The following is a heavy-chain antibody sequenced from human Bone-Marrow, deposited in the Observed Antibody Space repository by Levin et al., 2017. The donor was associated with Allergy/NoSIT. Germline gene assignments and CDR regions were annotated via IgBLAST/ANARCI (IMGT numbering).Heavy chain of an antibody. V-gene: IGHV7-4-1*01. D-gene: IGHD6-19*01. J-gene: IGHJ4*02. CDR3: ARDQGTGWSLFDY. Sequence: ASVKVSCKASGYGFSNYALNWVRQAPGQGFEWMGWITTNTGSPTYAQGFTGRFVFSLDTSVSTAYLQIDSLQADDTAVYYCARDQGTGWSLFDYWGQGTLVAVSS. CDR1: GYGFSNYA. CDR2: ITTNTGSP.